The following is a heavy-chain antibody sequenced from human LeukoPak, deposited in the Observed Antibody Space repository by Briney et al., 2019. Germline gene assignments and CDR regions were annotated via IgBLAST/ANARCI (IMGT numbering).Heavy chain of an antibody. D-gene: IGHD2-2*01. CDR1: GFTFSSYA. V-gene: IGHV3-23*01. J-gene: IGHJ5*02. CDR3: AKDGSTSCYVFCWFDP. Sequence: PGGSLRLSCAASGFTFSSYAMSWVRQAPGKGLEWVSAISGSGGSTYYADSVKGRFTISRDNSKNTLYLQMNSLRAEDTAVYYCAKDGSTSCYVFCWFDPWGQGTLVTVSS. CDR2: ISGSGGST.